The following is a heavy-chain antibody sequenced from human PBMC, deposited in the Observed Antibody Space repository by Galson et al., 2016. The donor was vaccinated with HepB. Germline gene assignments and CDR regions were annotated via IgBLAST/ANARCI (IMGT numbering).Heavy chain of an antibody. J-gene: IGHJ4*02. CDR3: ARTYYYDGSGYYYFDY. CDR1: GYSFSTYW. D-gene: IGHD3-22*01. Sequence: QSGAEVKKPGESLKISCKGSGYSFSTYWNGWVRQMPGKGLEWMGIIYPGDSDTRYSPSFQGQVTISADKSISNAYLQWSSLKASDTAMYYCARTYYYDGSGYYYFDYWGQGTLVTVSS. CDR2: IYPGDSDT. V-gene: IGHV5-51*01.